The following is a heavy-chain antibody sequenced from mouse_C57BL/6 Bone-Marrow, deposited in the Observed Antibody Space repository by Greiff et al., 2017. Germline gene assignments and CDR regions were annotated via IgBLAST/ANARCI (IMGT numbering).Heavy chain of an antibody. CDR1: GYSITNGNHW. Sequence: LQQSGPALVKPSQTVSLTCTVTGYSITNGNHWWNWIRQVSGSKLEWIGYISSSGSTASNPAFKSRMSITRVPSKNHFFLQLNSVTTEVIATSYCASGYSYYFDYWGQGTTLTVSS. V-gene: IGHV3-4*01. CDR3: ASGYSYYFDY. CDR2: ISSSGST. D-gene: IGHD2-14*01. J-gene: IGHJ2*01.